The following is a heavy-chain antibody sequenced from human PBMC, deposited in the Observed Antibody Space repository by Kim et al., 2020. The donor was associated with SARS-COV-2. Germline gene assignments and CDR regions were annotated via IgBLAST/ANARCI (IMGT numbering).Heavy chain of an antibody. V-gene: IGHV1-24*01. Sequence: ASVKVSCKVSGYTLTELSMHWVRQAPGKGLEWMGGFDPEDGETIYAQKFQGRVTMTEDTSTDTAYMELSSLRSEDTAVYYCSTAAAVCGGATRCRRWFDPWGQGTLVTVSS. CDR2: FDPEDGET. J-gene: IGHJ5*02. CDR1: GYTLTELS. CDR3: STAAAVCGGATRCRRWFDP. D-gene: IGHD1-26*01.